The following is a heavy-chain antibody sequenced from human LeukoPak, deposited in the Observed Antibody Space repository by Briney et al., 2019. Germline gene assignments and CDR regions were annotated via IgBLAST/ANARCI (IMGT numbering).Heavy chain of an antibody. CDR3: AREYGGNSMNY. J-gene: IGHJ4*02. CDR1: GFTFSSYG. D-gene: IGHD4-23*01. CDR2: IWYDGSNK. Sequence: PRGSLRLSCAASGFTFSSYGMHWVRQAPGKGLEWVAVIWYDGSNKYYADSVKGRFTISRDNSKNTLYLQMNSLRAEDTAVYYCAREYGGNSMNYWGQGTLVTVSS. V-gene: IGHV3-33*01.